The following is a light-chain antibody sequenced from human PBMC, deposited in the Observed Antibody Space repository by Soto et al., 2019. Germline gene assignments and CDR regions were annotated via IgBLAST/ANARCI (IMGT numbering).Light chain of an antibody. Sequence: QPASVSGSPGQSITISCTGTSSDVGGYNYVSWYQQHPGKAPKLMIYEVSNRPSGVSNRFSGSKSGNTASLTISGLQAEDEADYYCSSYTSSSTLRVFGGGTKVTVL. CDR3: SSYTSSSTLRV. V-gene: IGLV2-14*01. CDR1: SSDVGGYNY. CDR2: EVS. J-gene: IGLJ2*01.